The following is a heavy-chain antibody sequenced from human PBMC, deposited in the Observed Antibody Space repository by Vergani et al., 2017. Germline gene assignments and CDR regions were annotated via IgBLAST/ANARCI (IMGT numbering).Heavy chain of an antibody. D-gene: IGHD6-13*01. V-gene: IGHV1-69*01. CDR3: AANGYSSSRYYYYYMDV. CDR1: GGTFSSYA. J-gene: IGHJ6*03. Sequence: QVQLVQSGAEVKKPGSSVKVSCKASGGTFSSYAISWVRQAPGQGLEWMGGIIPIFGTANYAQKFQGRVTITADESTSTAYMELSSLRSEETAVYYCAANGYSSSRYYYYYMDVWGKGTTVTVSS. CDR2: IIPIFGTA.